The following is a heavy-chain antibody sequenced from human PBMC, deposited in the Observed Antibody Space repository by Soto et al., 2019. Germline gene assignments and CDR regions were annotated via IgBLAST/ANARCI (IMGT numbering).Heavy chain of an antibody. CDR1: GGSISNDNYY. J-gene: IGHJ4*02. CDR3: VATTVTTISLDY. V-gene: IGHV4-31*03. Sequence: QVQLRESGPGLVKPSQTLSLTCTVSGGSISNDNYYWTWIRQHPGKGLESIGYSYYSGSTYYNPSLKSRFSISVDTSKNQFSLKLSSVTAADTAVYYCVATTVTTISLDYWGQGTLVTVSS. D-gene: IGHD4-17*01. CDR2: SYYSGST.